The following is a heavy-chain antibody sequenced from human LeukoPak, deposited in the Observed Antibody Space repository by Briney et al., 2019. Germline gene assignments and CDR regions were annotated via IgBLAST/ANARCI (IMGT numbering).Heavy chain of an antibody. CDR1: RFTFSSYG. V-gene: IGHV3-30*18. CDR2: ISYDGSNK. D-gene: IGHD4-17*01. CDR3: AKDRATVTTFDY. Sequence: PGGSLRLSCAASRFTFSSYGMHWVRQAPGKGLEWVAVISYDGSNKYYADSVKGRFTISRDNSKNTLYLQMNSLRAEDTAVYYCAKDRATVTTFDYWGQGTLVTVSS. J-gene: IGHJ4*02.